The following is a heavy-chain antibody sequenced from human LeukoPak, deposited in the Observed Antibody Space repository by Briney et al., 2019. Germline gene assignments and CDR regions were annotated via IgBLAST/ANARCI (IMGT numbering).Heavy chain of an antibody. CDR2: ISYDGSNK. V-gene: IGHV3-30*18. J-gene: IGHJ4*02. Sequence: GGSLRLSCAASGFTFSSYGMHWVRQAPGKGLEWVAVISYDGSNKYYADSVKGRFTISRDNSKNTLYLQMNSLRAEDTAVYHCAKDSALFGIDYWGQGTLVTVSS. CDR3: AKDSALFGIDY. CDR1: GFTFSSYG. D-gene: IGHD3-10*01.